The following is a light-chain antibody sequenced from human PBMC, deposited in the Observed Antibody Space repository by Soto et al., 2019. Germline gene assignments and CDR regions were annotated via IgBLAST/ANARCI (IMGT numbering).Light chain of an antibody. V-gene: IGLV1-44*01. CDR2: RNN. CDR3: AAWDDSLSGYVV. CDR1: NSNIGSNP. Sequence: QSVLTQPPSASGTPGQRVTISCSGINSNIGSNPVNWYQQLPGTAPKLLIYRNNQRPSGVPDRFSGSESGTSASLAISGLQSEDEADYYCAAWDDSLSGYVVFGGGTKLTVL. J-gene: IGLJ2*01.